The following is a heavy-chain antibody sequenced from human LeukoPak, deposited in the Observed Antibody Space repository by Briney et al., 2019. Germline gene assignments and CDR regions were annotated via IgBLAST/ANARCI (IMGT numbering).Heavy chain of an antibody. CDR3: VREIGNSGNYD. V-gene: IGHV3-53*01. CDR2: IYRGDAT. D-gene: IGHD3-16*01. Sequence: PGGSLRLSCAASGFIINSDYMSWVRQAPGKGLEWVSVIYRGDATYYAESVKGRFTISRDSSKNTLYLQMNSLSAEDTAMYYCVREIGNSGNYDWGQGTLVTVSS. J-gene: IGHJ4*02. CDR1: GFIINSDY.